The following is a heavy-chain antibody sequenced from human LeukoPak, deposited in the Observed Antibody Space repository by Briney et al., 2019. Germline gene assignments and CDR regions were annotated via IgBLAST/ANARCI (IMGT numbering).Heavy chain of an antibody. CDR3: ARLGTAVVARFFDN. J-gene: IGHJ4*02. CDR2: IYPGDSDT. V-gene: IGHV5-51*03. D-gene: IGHD5-18*01. CDR1: GYSFTSYW. Sequence: PGESLKISCMDSGYSFTSYWIAWVRQMPGKGLEWMGSIYPGDSDTRYSPSFQGLVTISADKSISTAYLQWRGLKASDTAMYYCARLGTAVVARFFDNWGQGTLVTVSS.